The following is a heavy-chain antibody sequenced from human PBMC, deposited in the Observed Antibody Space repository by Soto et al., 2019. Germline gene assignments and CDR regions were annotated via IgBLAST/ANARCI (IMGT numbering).Heavy chain of an antibody. Sequence: GGSLRLSCAASGFTFSSYSMNWVRQAPGKGLKWVSYISSSSSTIYYADSVKGRFTISRDNAKNSLYLQMNSLRAEDKAVYYCAREYCSSTSCLNWFDPWGQGT. J-gene: IGHJ5*02. V-gene: IGHV3-48*01. CDR1: GFTFSSYS. D-gene: IGHD2-2*01. CDR2: ISSSSSTI. CDR3: AREYCSSTSCLNWFDP.